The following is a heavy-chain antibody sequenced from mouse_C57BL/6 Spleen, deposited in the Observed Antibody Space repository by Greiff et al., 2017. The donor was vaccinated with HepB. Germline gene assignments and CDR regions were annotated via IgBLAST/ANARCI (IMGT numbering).Heavy chain of an antibody. D-gene: IGHD2-12*01. Sequence: EVQLVESGGGLVKPGGSLKLSCAASGFTFSDYGMHWVRQAPEKGLEWVAYISSGSSTIYYADTVKGRFTISRDNAKNTLFLQMTSLRSEDTAMYYCAGGGYSNDGGAMDYWGQGTSVTVSS. CDR2: ISSGSSTI. CDR3: AGGGYSNDGGAMDY. V-gene: IGHV5-17*01. CDR1: GFTFSDYG. J-gene: IGHJ4*01.